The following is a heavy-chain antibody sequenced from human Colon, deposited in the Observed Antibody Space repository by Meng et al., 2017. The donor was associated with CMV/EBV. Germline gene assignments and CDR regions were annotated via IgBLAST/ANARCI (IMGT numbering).Heavy chain of an antibody. J-gene: IGHJ4*02. D-gene: IGHD6-6*01. CDR3: ARVADGSSSGY. CDR2: IYYSGST. Sequence: SETLSLTCTVSGGSISSYYWSWIRQPPGKGLEWIGYIYYSGSTNYNPSLKSRVTISVDTSKNQFSLKLSSVTAADTAVYYCARVADGSSSGYWGQGTLVTVSS. CDR1: GGSISSYY. V-gene: IGHV4-59*01.